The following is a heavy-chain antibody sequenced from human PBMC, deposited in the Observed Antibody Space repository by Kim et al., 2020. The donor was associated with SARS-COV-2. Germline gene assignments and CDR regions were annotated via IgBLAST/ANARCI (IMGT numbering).Heavy chain of an antibody. D-gene: IGHD3-16*01. Sequence: CNPSPKSRVTISVNTSKNQFSLKLSSVTAADTALYYCARIIPDDEPRFDYWGQGTLVTVSS. CDR3: ARIIPDDEPRFDY. J-gene: IGHJ4*02. V-gene: IGHV4-39*01.